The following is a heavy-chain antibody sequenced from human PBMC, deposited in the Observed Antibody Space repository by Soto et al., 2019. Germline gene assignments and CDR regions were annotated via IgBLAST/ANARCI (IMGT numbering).Heavy chain of an antibody. CDR2: ISANNGNT. D-gene: IGHD5-12*01. J-gene: IGHJ3*02. CDR1: GYTFTSYG. Sequence: ASVKVSCKASGYTFTSYGINWVRQAPGQGLEWMGRISANNGNTSYAQKFQGRVTMTRDTSTSTVYMELSSLRSEDTAVYYCARFGVVATTIDAFDIWGQGTMVTVSS. CDR3: ARFGVVATTIDAFDI. V-gene: IGHV1-18*01.